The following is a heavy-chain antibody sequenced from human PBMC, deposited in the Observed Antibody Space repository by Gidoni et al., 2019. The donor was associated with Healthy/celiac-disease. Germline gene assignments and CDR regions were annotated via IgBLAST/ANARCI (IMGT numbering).Heavy chain of an antibody. D-gene: IGHD6-6*01. CDR1: GGSVSSGSYY. J-gene: IGHJ6*03. V-gene: IGHV4-61*01. Sequence: QVQLQESGPGLVKPSETLSLTCTVSGGSVSSGSYYWSWIRQPPGKGLEWIGYIYYSGSTNYNPSLKSRVTISVDTSKNQFSLKLSSVTAADTAVYYCARGVGSSSTSYYYYYMDVWGKGTTVTVSS. CDR3: ARGVGSSSTSYYYYYMDV. CDR2: IYYSGST.